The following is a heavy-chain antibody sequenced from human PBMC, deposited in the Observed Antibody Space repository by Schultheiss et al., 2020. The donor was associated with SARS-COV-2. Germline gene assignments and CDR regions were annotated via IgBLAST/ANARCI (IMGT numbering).Heavy chain of an antibody. Sequence: GGSLRLSCAASGFTFDDYAMHWVRQAPGKGLEWVSRINSDGSSTSYADSVKGRFTISRDNAKNTLYLQMNSLRAEDTAVYYCARGAFSEVTPFDYWGQGTLVTVSS. CDR3: ARGAFSEVTPFDY. J-gene: IGHJ4*02. D-gene: IGHD4-23*01. CDR1: GFTFDDYA. CDR2: INSDGSST. V-gene: IGHV3-74*01.